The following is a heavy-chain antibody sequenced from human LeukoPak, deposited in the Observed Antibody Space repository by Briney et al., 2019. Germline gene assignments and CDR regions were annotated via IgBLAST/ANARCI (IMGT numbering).Heavy chain of an antibody. CDR1: QLTFSNYA. V-gene: IGHV3-23*01. CDR2: ISGSGNTT. D-gene: IGHD6-13*01. Sequence: GGTLRLSCEASQLTFSNYAMSWVRQAPGKGLEWVSAISGSGNTTYFGDSVTGRFTISSDNSKNTLYLQMNSLRAEDTAVYYCARRIAAAAAPYYFDYWGQGTLVTVSS. J-gene: IGHJ4*02. CDR3: ARRIAAAAAPYYFDY.